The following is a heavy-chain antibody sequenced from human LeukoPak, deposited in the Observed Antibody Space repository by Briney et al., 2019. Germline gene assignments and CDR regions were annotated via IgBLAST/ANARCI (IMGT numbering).Heavy chain of an antibody. J-gene: IGHJ3*02. D-gene: IGHD3-10*01. CDR3: AREIVWFGELLDAFDI. V-gene: IGHV3-21*01. Sequence: GGSLRLSCAASGFTFSSYSMIWVRQAPGKGLEWVSSISSSSSYIYYADSVKGRFTISRDNAKNSLYLQMNSLRAEDTAVYYCAREIVWFGELLDAFDIWGQGTMVTVSS. CDR1: GFTFSSYS. CDR2: ISSSSSYI.